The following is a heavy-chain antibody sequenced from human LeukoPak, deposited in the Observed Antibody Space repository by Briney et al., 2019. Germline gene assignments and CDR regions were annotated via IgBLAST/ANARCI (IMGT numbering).Heavy chain of an antibody. Sequence: GGSLRLSCAASGFTFSSYAMSWVRQAPGKGLEWVSAISNSGGSTYYADSVKGRFTISRDNSRNTLYLQMNSLRAEDTAVYYCAKHYYDGSGYLVDYWGQGTLVTVSS. D-gene: IGHD3-22*01. V-gene: IGHV3-23*01. CDR2: ISNSGGST. CDR3: AKHYYDGSGYLVDY. J-gene: IGHJ4*02. CDR1: GFTFSSYA.